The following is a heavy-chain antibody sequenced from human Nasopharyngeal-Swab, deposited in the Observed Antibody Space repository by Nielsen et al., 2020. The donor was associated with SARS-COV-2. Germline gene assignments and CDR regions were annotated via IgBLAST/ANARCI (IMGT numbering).Heavy chain of an antibody. CDR3: ATDCSSTTCYTGTRLGFDI. CDR2: IYHSGSA. J-gene: IGHJ3*02. Sequence: SETLSLTCAVSGYSISSAYYWGWIRQPPGKGLEWIGSIYHSGSAYYNPSLKSRVTISVDTSKNQFSLKLTSVTAADTAVYYCATDCSSTTCYTGTRLGFDIWGQGTMVTVSS. CDR1: GYSISSAYY. D-gene: IGHD2-2*02. V-gene: IGHV4-38-2*01.